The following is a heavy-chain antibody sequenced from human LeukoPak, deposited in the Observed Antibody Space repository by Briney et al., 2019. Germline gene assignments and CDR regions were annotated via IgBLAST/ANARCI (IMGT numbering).Heavy chain of an antibody. CDR2: IKQDASEI. V-gene: IGHV3-7*04. Sequence: GGSLRLSCAASGFTFSSYWMSWVRQAPGKGLEGVANIKQDASEIYYVDSLKGRFTISRDNAKNSLYLQMNSLRAEDTAVHYCVRAHHPGGWFDPWGQGTLVTVSS. CDR1: GFTFSSYW. CDR3: VRAHHPGGWFDP. D-gene: IGHD3-10*01. J-gene: IGHJ5*02.